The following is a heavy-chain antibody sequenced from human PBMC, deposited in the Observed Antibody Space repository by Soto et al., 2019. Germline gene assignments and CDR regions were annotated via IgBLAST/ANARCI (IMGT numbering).Heavy chain of an antibody. V-gene: IGHV1-3*01. D-gene: IGHD2-15*01. J-gene: IGHJ4*02. CDR3: ARGPGGPDGPGDY. CDR1: GYTFTSYA. CDR2: INAGNGNT. Sequence: QVQLVQSGAEVKKPGASVKVSCKASGYTFTSYAMHWVRQAPGQRLEWMGWINAGNGNTKYSQKFQGRVTITRDTSASTAYMELGSLRSEGTAVYYCARGPGGPDGPGDYWGQGTLVTVSS.